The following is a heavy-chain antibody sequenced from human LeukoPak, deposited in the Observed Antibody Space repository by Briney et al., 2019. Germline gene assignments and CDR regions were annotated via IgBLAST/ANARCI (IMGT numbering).Heavy chain of an antibody. CDR1: GGSFSGYY. D-gene: IGHD3-22*01. CDR3: ARAYDTSGYYYYDY. V-gene: IGHV4-34*01. Sequence: SETLSLTCAVYGGSFSGYYWTWIRQPPGKGLEWIGEINHSGSTNYNPSLKSRVTISADTSKNQFSLKLSSVTAADTAVYYCARAYDTSGYYYYDYWGQGTLVTVSS. CDR2: INHSGST. J-gene: IGHJ4*02.